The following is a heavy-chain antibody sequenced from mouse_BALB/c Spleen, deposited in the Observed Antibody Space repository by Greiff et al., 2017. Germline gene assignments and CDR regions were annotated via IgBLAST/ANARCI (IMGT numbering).Heavy chain of an antibody. CDR2: INPSNGRT. CDR3: ARWAYYRYEGAMDY. D-gene: IGHD2-14*01. CDR1: GYTFTSYW. V-gene: IGHV1S81*02. Sequence: QVQLKQPGAELVKPGASVKLSCKASGYTFTSYWMHWVKQRPGQGLEWIGEINPSNGRTNYNEKFKSKATLTVDKSSSTAYIQLSSLTSEDSAVYYCARWAYYRYEGAMDYWGQGTSVTVSS. J-gene: IGHJ4*01.